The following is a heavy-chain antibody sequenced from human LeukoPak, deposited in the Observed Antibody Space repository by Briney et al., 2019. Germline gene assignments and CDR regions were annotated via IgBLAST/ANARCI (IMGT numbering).Heavy chain of an antibody. CDR1: GGSISSYY. CDR2: IYYSGST. V-gene: IGHV4-59*01. CDR3: ARVVVVVAATPVWFDP. Sequence: PSETLSLTCTVSGGSISSYYWSWIRQPPGKGLEWIGYIYYSGSTNYNPSLKSRVTISVDTSKNQFSLKLSSVTAADTAVYYCARVVVVVAATPVWFDPWGQGTLVTVSS. J-gene: IGHJ5*02. D-gene: IGHD2-15*01.